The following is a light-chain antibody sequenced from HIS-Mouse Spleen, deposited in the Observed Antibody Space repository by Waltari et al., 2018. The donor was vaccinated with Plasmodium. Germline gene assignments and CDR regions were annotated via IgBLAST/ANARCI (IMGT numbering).Light chain of an antibody. CDR1: ALPNKY. V-gene: IGLV3-10*01. Sequence: SYELTQPPSLSVSPGQTARITCSGAALPNKYAYWYQQKSGQAPVLVIYEDSKRPSGIPERFSGSSSGTMATLTISGAQVEDEADYYCYSTDSSGNHRVFGGGTKLTVL. CDR3: YSTDSSGNHRV. CDR2: EDS. J-gene: IGLJ3*02.